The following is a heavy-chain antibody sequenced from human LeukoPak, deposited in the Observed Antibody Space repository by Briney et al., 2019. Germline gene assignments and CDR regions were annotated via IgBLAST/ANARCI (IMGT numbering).Heavy chain of an antibody. Sequence: PSETLSLTCTVYGGSISSYYWSWIRQPPGKGLEWIGYIYYSGSTNYNPSLKSRVTISVDTSKNQFSLKLSSVTAADTAVYYCARRPGPPLYYDFWSGYSANAFDIWGQGTMVTVSS. V-gene: IGHV4-59*01. J-gene: IGHJ3*02. CDR1: GGSISSYY. D-gene: IGHD3-3*01. CDR3: ARRPGPPLYYDFWSGYSANAFDI. CDR2: IYYSGST.